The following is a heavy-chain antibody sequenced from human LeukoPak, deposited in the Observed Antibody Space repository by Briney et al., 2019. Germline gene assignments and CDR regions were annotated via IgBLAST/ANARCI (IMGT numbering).Heavy chain of an antibody. CDR1: GFTFSSYA. D-gene: IGHD2-2*01. J-gene: IGHJ5*02. CDR2: ISSNNNI. V-gene: IGHV3-69-1*01. Sequence: GRSLRLSCAASGFTFSSYAMNWLRQAPGKGLEWVSSISSNNNIYYADSVKGRFTISRDNAKNSLSLQMNSLRGEDTAVYYCGREDCNNVRCYGASDAWGQGTLVTVSS. CDR3: GREDCNNVRCYGASDA.